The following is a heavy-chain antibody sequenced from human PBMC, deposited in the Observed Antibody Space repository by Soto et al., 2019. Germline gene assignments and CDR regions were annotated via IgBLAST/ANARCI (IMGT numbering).Heavy chain of an antibody. V-gene: IGHV4-31*03. D-gene: IGHD5-18*01. Sequence: SETLSLTCTVSGGSINSDGYYWSWIRQHPEKGLEWIGYINYRGTTYYNPPLESRLTISVDTSENQFSLQLTSVIAADTALYYCARESYSFGRAFDIWGHGTLVTVSS. J-gene: IGHJ4*01. CDR2: INYRGTT. CDR3: ARESYSFGRAFDI. CDR1: GGSINSDGYY.